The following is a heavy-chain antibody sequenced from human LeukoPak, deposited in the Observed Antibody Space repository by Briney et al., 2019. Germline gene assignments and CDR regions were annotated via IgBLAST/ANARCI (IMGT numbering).Heavy chain of an antibody. D-gene: IGHD5-24*01. CDR3: ARHNGGGYKFDY. CDR2: IYYSGST. J-gene: IGHJ4*02. CDR1: GGSISSYY. Sequence: PGTLSLTCAVSGGSISSYYWSWIRQPPGKGLEWIGYIYYSGSTNYNPSLKSRVTISVDTSKNQFSLKLSSVTAADTAVYYCARHNGGGYKFDYWGQGTLVTVSS. V-gene: IGHV4-59*08.